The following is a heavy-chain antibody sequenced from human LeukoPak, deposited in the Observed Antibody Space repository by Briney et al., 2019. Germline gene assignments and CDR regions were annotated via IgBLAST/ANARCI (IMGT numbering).Heavy chain of an antibody. J-gene: IGHJ5*02. Sequence: PGGSLRLSCAASGFTFSSYAMSWVRQAPGKGLEWVSAISGSGGSTYYADSVKGRFTIFRDNSKNTLYLQMNSLRAEDTAVYYCAKGSDIVVVPAAREGDWFDPWGQGTLVTVSS. CDR3: AKGSDIVVVPAAREGDWFDP. CDR2: ISGSGGST. CDR1: GFTFSSYA. D-gene: IGHD2-2*01. V-gene: IGHV3-23*01.